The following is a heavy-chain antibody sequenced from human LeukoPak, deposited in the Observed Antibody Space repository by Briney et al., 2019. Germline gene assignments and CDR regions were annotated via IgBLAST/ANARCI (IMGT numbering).Heavy chain of an antibody. Sequence: GGSLRLSCAASGFTFSSYAMHWVRQAPGKGLEWVAVISYDGSNKYYADSVKGRFTISRDNSKNTLYLQMNSLRAEDTAVYYCARDFHENYYDSSGYLDYWGQGTLVPVSS. V-gene: IGHV3-30-3*01. CDR2: ISYDGSNK. J-gene: IGHJ4*02. CDR3: ARDFHENYYDSSGYLDY. D-gene: IGHD3-22*01. CDR1: GFTFSSYA.